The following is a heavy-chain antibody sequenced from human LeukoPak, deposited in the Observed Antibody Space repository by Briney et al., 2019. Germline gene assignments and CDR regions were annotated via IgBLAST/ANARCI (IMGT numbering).Heavy chain of an antibody. Sequence: SETLSLTCTVSGGSISSSSYYWGWIRQPPGKGLEWIGYIYYSGSTNYNPSLKSRVTISVDTSKNQFSLKLSSVTAADTAVYYCARTSRDYYDSSGYYYSYWYFDLWGRGTLVTVSS. D-gene: IGHD3-22*01. V-gene: IGHV4-61*05. CDR1: GGSISSSSYY. J-gene: IGHJ2*01. CDR2: IYYSGST. CDR3: ARTSRDYYDSSGYYYSYWYFDL.